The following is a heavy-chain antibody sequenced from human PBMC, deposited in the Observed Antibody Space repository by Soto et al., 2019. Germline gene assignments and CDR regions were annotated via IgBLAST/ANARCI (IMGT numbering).Heavy chain of an antibody. CDR2: IIPIFGTA. D-gene: IGHD6-19*01. CDR1: GGTFSSYA. CDR3: ARDGTRREGIXVAGTGGGGYYYYGMDV. J-gene: IGHJ6*02. Sequence: GASVKVSCKASGGTFSSYAISWVRQAPGQGLEWMGGIIPIFGTANYAQKFQGRVTITADKSTSTAYMELSSLRSEDTAVYYCARDGTRREGIXVAGTGGGGYYYYGMDVWGQGTTVTVSS. V-gene: IGHV1-69*06.